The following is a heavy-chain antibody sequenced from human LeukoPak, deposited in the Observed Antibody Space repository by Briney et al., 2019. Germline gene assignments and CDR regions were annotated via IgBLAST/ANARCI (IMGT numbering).Heavy chain of an antibody. CDR3: ARTTRPRSGYYYYMDV. D-gene: IGHD1-26*01. CDR1: GGSISSSSYY. J-gene: IGHJ6*03. V-gene: IGHV4-39*01. Sequence: SETLSLTCTVSGGSISSSSYYWGWIRQPPGKGLEWIGSIYYSGSTYYNPSLKSRVTISVDTSKNQFSLKLSSVTAADTAVYYCARTTRPRSGYYYYMDVWGNGTTVTVSS. CDR2: IYYSGST.